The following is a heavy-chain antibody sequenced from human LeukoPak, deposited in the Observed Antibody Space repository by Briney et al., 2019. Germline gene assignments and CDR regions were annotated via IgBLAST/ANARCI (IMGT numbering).Heavy chain of an antibody. J-gene: IGHJ6*02. CDR2: ISAYNGST. Sequence: ASVKVSCKASDFSFTTYGMSWVRQAPGQGLEWMGWISAYNGSTKYAQKLQGRVTMTTDTSTGTAYMELRSLRPDDTAVCYCARDLTSNVAVTEYHYYAMDVWGQRTTVTVSS. V-gene: IGHV1-18*01. D-gene: IGHD6-19*01. CDR3: ARDLTSNVAVTEYHYYAMDV. CDR1: DFSFTTYG.